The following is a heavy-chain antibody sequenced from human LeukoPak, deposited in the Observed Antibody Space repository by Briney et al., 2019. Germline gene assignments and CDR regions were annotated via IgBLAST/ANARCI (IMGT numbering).Heavy chain of an antibody. J-gene: IGHJ4*02. Sequence: GGSLRLSCAASGFTFSSFGMSWLRQAPGKGLEWVSAISGSGGSTNHADSVKGRFTISRDNSKNMPYLQMNSLRAEDTAVYFCSKGSSLFFDFWGQGTLVTVSS. CDR1: GFTFSSFG. CDR2: ISGSGGST. V-gene: IGHV3-23*01. D-gene: IGHD2-2*01. CDR3: SKGSSLFFDF.